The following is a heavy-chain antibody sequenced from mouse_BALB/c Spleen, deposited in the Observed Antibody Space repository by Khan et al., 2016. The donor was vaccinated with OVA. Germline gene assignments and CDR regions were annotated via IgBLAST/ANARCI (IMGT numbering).Heavy chain of an antibody. Sequence: EVELVESGGGLVKPGGSLKFSCAASGFTFSNYAMSWVRQTPEKRLEWVATISSGGSYTYYPDSVKGRFTISRDNAKNTLYLHMSSLRSEDTAMYYCARTPGYYGSNYFDYWGHGTTLTVSS. D-gene: IGHD1-1*01. CDR2: ISSGGSYT. V-gene: IGHV5-9-3*01. J-gene: IGHJ2*01. CDR3: ARTPGYYGSNYFDY. CDR1: GFTFSNYA.